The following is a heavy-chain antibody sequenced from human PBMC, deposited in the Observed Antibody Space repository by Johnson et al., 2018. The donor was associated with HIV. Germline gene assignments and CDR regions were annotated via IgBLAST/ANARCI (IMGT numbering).Heavy chain of an antibody. Sequence: VQLVESGGGLVQPGRSLRLSCAASGFTFDDYAMHWVRQAPGKGLEWVSGISGSGGSTYYADSVKGRFTISRDNSKNTLYLQMNSLRAEDTAVYYCAKVVTYYYDHDAFDIWGQGTMVTVSS. CDR3: AKVVTYYYDHDAFDI. CDR2: ISGSGGST. CDR1: GFTFDDYA. V-gene: IGHV3-23*04. J-gene: IGHJ3*02. D-gene: IGHD3-22*01.